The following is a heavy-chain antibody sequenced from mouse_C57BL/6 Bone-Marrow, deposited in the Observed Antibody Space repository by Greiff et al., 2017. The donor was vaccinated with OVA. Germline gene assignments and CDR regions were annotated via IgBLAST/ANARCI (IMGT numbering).Heavy chain of an antibody. CDR2: IYPGDGDT. CDR3: ARSTTVVATPGAY. Sequence: QVQLQQSGPELVKPGASVKISCKASGYAFSSSWMNWVKQRPGKGLEWIGRIYPGDGDTNYNGKFKGKATLTADKSSSTAYMQLSSLTSEDSAVYFCARSTTVVATPGAYWGKGTLVTVSA. V-gene: IGHV1-82*01. CDR1: GYAFSSSW. J-gene: IGHJ3*01. D-gene: IGHD1-1*01.